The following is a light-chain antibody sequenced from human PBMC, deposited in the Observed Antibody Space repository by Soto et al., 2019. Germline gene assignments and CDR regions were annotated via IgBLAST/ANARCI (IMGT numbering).Light chain of an antibody. CDR3: SSYTISSNTYV. CDR2: EVS. Sequence: QCVRPEPDAVSGSPGESITISCAGTSSDVGGYNYVSWYQQHPGKAPKLMFYEVSNRTSGVSNRFSGSKSGNTASLTISGLHAEDEADYYCSSYTISSNTYVFGTGTKVT. J-gene: IGLJ1*01. CDR1: SSDVGGYNY. V-gene: IGLV2-14*01.